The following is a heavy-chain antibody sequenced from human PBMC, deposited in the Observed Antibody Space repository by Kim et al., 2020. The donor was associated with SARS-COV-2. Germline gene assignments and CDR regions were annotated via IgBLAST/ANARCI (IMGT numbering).Heavy chain of an antibody. Sequence: SETLSLTCTVSGGSISSSSYYWGWIRQPPGKGLEWIGSIYYSGSTYYNPSLKSRVTISVDTSKNQFSLKLSSVTAADTAVYYCARLSLWFGELLPNWFDYWGQGTLVTVSS. CDR3: ARLSLWFGELLPNWFDY. CDR2: IYYSGST. V-gene: IGHV4-39*01. CDR1: GGSISSSSYY. D-gene: IGHD3-10*01. J-gene: IGHJ4*02.